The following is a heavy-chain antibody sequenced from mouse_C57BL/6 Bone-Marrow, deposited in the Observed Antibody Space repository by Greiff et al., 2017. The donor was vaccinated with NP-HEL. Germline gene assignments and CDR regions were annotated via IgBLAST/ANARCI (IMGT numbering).Heavy chain of an antibody. Sequence: QVQLQQPGAELVKPGASVKMSCKASGYTFTSYWITWVKQRPGQGLEWIGDIYPGSGSTNYNEKFKSKATLTVDTSSSTAYTQLSSLTSEDSAVYYCARRDFTTVVAVPMDYWGQGTSVTVSS. CDR2: IYPGSGST. CDR1: GYTFTSYW. V-gene: IGHV1-55*01. J-gene: IGHJ4*01. CDR3: ARRDFTTVVAVPMDY. D-gene: IGHD1-1*01.